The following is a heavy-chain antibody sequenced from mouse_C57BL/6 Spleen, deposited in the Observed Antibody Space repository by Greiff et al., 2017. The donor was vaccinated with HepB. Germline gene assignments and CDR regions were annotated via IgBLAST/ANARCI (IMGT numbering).Heavy chain of an antibody. CDR1: GYTFTNYW. CDR2: IYPGGGYT. Sequence: QVQLKESGAELVRPGTSVKMSCKASGYTFTNYWIGWAKQRPGHGLEWIGDIYPGGGYTNYNEKFKGKATLTADKSSSTAYMQFSSLTSEDSAIYYCARRGITAMDYWGQGTSVTVSS. CDR3: ARRGITAMDY. V-gene: IGHV1-63*01. J-gene: IGHJ4*01. D-gene: IGHD1-3*01.